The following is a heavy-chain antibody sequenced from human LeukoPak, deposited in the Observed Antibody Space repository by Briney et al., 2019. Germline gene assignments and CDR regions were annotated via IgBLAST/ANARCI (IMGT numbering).Heavy chain of an antibody. CDR1: GGSFSGYY. CDR3: ARGKTYYYDSSGCWFDP. Sequence: SETLSLTCAVYGGSFSGYYWSWIRQPPGKGLEWIGEINHSGSTNYNPSLKSRVTISVDTSKNQFSLKLSSVTAADTAVYYCARGKTYYYDSSGCWFDPWGQGTLVTVSS. V-gene: IGHV4-34*01. CDR2: INHSGST. D-gene: IGHD3-22*01. J-gene: IGHJ5*02.